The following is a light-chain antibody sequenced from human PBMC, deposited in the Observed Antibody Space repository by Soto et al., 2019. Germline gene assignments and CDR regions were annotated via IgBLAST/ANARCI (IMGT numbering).Light chain of an antibody. Sequence: QSALTQPASVSGSPGQSITISCTGTSSDVGGYNYVSGYQQHPGKAPKLMIYEVSNRPSGVSNRFSGPKSGNTASLTISGLQAEDEADYYCSSYTSSSTLVFGGGTKLTVL. J-gene: IGLJ3*02. V-gene: IGLV2-14*01. CDR1: SSDVGGYNY. CDR3: SSYTSSSTLV. CDR2: EVS.